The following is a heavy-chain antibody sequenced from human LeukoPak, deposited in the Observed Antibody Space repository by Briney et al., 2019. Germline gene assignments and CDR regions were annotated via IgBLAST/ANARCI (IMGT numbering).Heavy chain of an antibody. Sequence: PGGSLRLSCTASGFTFSSFWMHWVRQAPGKGLIWVSRISADGSTISYADSVKGRFTISRDNSKNTLYLQMNSLRAEDTAVYYCARGGGSYYYDSSADWGQGTLVTVSS. CDR3: ARGGGSYYYDSSAD. CDR2: ISADGSTI. D-gene: IGHD3-22*01. J-gene: IGHJ4*02. CDR1: GFTFSSFW. V-gene: IGHV3-74*01.